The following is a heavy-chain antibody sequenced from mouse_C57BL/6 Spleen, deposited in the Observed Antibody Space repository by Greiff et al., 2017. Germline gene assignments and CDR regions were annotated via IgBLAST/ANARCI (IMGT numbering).Heavy chain of an antibody. CDR1: GYTFTSYT. J-gene: IGHJ4*01. V-gene: IGHV1-4*01. CDR2: INPSSGYT. Sequence: VKLKQSGAELARPGASVKMSCKASGYTFTSYTMHWVKQRPGQGLEWIGYINPSSGYTKYNQKFKDKATLTADKSSSTAYMQLSSLTSEDSAVYYCARGVGDYAMDYWGQGTSVTVSS. CDR3: ARGVGDYAMDY. D-gene: IGHD1-1*01.